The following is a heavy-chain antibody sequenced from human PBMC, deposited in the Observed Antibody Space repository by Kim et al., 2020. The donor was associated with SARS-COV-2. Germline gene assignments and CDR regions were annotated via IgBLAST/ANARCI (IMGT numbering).Heavy chain of an antibody. CDR2: IYYTGST. D-gene: IGHD1-26*01. Sequence: SETLSLVCTVSGGSITGYFWSWIRQSPGKGLECIGYIYYTGSTYYNPSLNSRATISFGTSKNLFSLTVSSVTAADTAIYYCARDMPSIGGNSDWGQGALV. V-gene: IGHV4-59*01. CDR3: ARDMPSIGGNSD. J-gene: IGHJ4*02. CDR1: GGSITGYF.